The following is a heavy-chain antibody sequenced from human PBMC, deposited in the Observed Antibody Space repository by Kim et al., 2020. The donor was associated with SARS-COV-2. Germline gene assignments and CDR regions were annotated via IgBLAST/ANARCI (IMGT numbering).Heavy chain of an antibody. CDR3: AKAVEFGAVALDY. CDR2: IGAGGTVA. J-gene: IGHJ4*02. Sequence: GGSLRLSCTASGFTFSTYTMTWVRQAPGKGLEWVSFIGAGGTVAYYADSVRGRFTISRDNSKNTLYLQMNSLRAEDTAIYYCAKAVEFGAVALDYWGQG. D-gene: IGHD3-16*01. CDR1: GFTFSTYT. V-gene: IGHV3-23*01.